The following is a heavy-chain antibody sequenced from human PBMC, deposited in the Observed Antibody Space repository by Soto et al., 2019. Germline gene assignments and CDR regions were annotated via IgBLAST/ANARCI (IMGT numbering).Heavy chain of an antibody. Sequence: ASVKVSCKASGYTFTCYYMHWVRQAPGQGLEWMGWINPNSGGTNYAQKFQGWVTMTRDTSISTAYMELSRLRSDDTAVYYCARGTVGFWSGFQPLWFDPWGQGTLVTVSS. CDR3: ARGTVGFWSGFQPLWFDP. CDR2: INPNSGGT. J-gene: IGHJ5*02. D-gene: IGHD3-3*01. CDR1: GYTFTCYY. V-gene: IGHV1-2*04.